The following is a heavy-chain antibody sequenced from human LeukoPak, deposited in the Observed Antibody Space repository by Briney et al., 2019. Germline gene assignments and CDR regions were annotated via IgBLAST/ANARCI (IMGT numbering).Heavy chain of an antibody. CDR1: GGTFSSYA. Sequence: ASVTVSCKASGGTFSSYAISWVRQAPGQGLEWMGGIIPIFGTANYAQKFQGRVTITTDESTSTAYMELSSLRSEDTAVYYCARDHCSSTSCYLPRLGFDPWGQGTLVTVSS. D-gene: IGHD2-2*01. V-gene: IGHV1-69*05. J-gene: IGHJ5*02. CDR3: ARDHCSSTSCYLPRLGFDP. CDR2: IIPIFGTA.